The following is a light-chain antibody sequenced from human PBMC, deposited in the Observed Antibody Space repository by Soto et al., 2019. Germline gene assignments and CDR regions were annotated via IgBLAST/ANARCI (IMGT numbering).Light chain of an antibody. CDR1: ESVVSN. CDR3: QQYNSWT. Sequence: EIVLTQSPGTLSLSPGERATLSCRATESVVSNYLAWYQLKPGQAPRLLIYGASTRATGIPARFSGSGSGTEFTLTISSLQSEDFAVYYCQQYNSWTFGQGTKVDIK. V-gene: IGKV3-15*01. CDR2: GAS. J-gene: IGKJ1*01.